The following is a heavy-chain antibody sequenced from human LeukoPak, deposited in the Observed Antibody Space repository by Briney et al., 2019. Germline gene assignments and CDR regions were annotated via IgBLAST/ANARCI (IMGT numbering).Heavy chain of an antibody. J-gene: IGHJ6*02. V-gene: IGHV3-21*01. CDR2: TSSSGRDI. D-gene: IGHD3-22*01. Sequence: GGSLRLSCEASGFTFSLYSMNWVRQAPGRGLEWVSSTSSSGRDIYYADSVKGRFTISRDNAKNSLSLQMTNLRVDDTAVYYCAGSKPGAESSGYSLFHYYYHAMDVWGQGTTVIVSS. CDR3: AGSKPGAESSGYSLFHYYYHAMDV. CDR1: GFTFSLYS.